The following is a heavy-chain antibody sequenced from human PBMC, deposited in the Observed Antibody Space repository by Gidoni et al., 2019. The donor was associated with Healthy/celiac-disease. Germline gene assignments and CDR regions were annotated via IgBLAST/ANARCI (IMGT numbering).Heavy chain of an antibody. CDR2: SNHSGST. V-gene: IGHV4-34*01. Sequence: QVQLQQWGDGLLKPSETLSLTCAVYGGAFRGYYWSWIRQPPGNGLEWIGESNHSGSTNYTPSLKSRVTISVDTSKNQFSLKLSSVTAADTAVYYCASKASGSYYGYWGQGTLVTVSS. J-gene: IGHJ4*02. CDR3: ASKASGSYYGY. CDR1: GGAFRGYY. D-gene: IGHD1-26*01.